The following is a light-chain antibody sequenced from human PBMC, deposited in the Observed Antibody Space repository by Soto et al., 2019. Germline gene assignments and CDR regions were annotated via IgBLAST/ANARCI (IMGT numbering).Light chain of an antibody. Sequence: DIQMTQSPSSLSASVGDRVTITCRASQGISNYLAWYQQKPGKVPKLLIYAASTLQSGVPSRFGGSGSGTEFTLTISSLQPEDVATDYGHEYNSAPPWTFVQGTKVEIK. CDR2: AAS. CDR3: HEYNSAPPWT. CDR1: QGISNY. J-gene: IGKJ1*01. V-gene: IGKV1-27*01.